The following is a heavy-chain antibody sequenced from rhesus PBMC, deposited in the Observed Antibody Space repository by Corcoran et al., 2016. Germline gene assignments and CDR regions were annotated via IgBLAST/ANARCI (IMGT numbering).Heavy chain of an antibody. V-gene: IGHV4S2*01. CDR1: GASISSNY. J-gene: IGHJ1*01. CDR3: ASGSGWYLGYFEF. Sequence: QVQLQESGPGLVKPSETLPLTCAVSGASISSNYWSWIRQAPGKGLEWIGRIYVSGGSTDYNPSRKSRVTISIDTSKNQFSLKLSSVTAADTAVYYCASGSGWYLGYFEFWGQGALVTVSS. D-gene: IGHD6-31*01. CDR2: IYVSGGST.